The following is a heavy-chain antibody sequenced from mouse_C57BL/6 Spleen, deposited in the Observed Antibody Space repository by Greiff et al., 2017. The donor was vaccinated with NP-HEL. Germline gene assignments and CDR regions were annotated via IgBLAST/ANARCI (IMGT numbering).Heavy chain of an antibody. V-gene: IGHV1-64*01. J-gene: IGHJ3*01. CDR1: GYTFTSYW. D-gene: IGHD2-10*01. Sequence: QVQLQQPGAELVKPGASVKLSCKASGYTFTSYWMHWVKQRPGQGLEWIGMIHPNSGSTNYNEKFKSKAKLTVDKSSSTAYMQLSSLTSEDSAVYYCARSYYGNYGFAYWGQGTLVTVSA. CDR2: IHPNSGST. CDR3: ARSYYGNYGFAY.